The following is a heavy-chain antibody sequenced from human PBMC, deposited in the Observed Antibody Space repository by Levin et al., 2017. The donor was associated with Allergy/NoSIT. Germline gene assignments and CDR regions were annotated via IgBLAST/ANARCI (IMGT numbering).Heavy chain of an antibody. CDR3: AVRRYSYGGNDWFDP. CDR1: GFTLSDFY. J-gene: IGHJ5*02. D-gene: IGHD5-12*01. Sequence: LSLTCAASGFTLSDFYMSWIRQAPGKGLEFISYISSSGSFKYYTESVKGRFTISRDNAKNSLYLLMNSLRVEDTAVYYCAVRRYSYGGNDWFDPWGQGTLVTVSS. V-gene: IGHV3-11*01. CDR2: ISSSGSFK.